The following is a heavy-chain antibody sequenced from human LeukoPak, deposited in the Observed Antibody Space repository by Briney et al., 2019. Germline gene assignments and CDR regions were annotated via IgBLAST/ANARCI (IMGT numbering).Heavy chain of an antibody. D-gene: IGHD2-2*01. J-gene: IGHJ5*02. V-gene: IGHV3-7*01. CDR1: GFSFSTYW. CDR2: IKQDGSEK. Sequence: GGYLRLSCEASGFSFSTYWMSWVRQAPGRGLECVANIKQDGSEKNYVDSVKGRFTISRDNAKNSLYLQVNSLRVEDTAVYYCARGKGYFDPWGQGTLVTVSS. CDR3: ARGKGYFDP.